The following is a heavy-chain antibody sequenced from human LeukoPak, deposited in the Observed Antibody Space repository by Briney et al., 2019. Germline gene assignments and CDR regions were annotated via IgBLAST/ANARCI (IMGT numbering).Heavy chain of an antibody. CDR3: AREPPRERWFDT. V-gene: IGHV3-7*03. D-gene: IGHD1-1*01. CDR2: IKYDGSEK. J-gene: IGHJ5*02. Sequence: PGGSLRLSCTASGFIFSSHWMSWVRRAPGKGLEWVANIKYDGSEKYYVDSVKGRFTISRDNAKNSLFLQMNSLRAEDTAVYYCAREPPRERWFDTWGQGSLVTVYS. CDR1: GFIFSSHW.